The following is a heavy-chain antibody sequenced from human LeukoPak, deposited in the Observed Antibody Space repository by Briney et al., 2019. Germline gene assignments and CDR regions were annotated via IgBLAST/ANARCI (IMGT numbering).Heavy chain of an antibody. CDR2: ISGGGGRT. J-gene: IGHJ4*02. CDR1: GFIFSSYA. CDR3: AKTALAVAGIVPVESELDY. D-gene: IGHD6-19*01. Sequence: PGGSLRLSCAASGFIFSSYAMSWVRLAPGKGLEWMSVISGGGGRTDYADSVKGRFTISRDNSKNTLYLQMNSLRAEDTAVYYCAKTALAVAGIVPVESELDYWGQGTLVTVSS. V-gene: IGHV3-23*01.